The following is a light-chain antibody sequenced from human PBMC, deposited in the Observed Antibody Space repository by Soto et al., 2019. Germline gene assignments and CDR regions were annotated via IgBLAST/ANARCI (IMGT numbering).Light chain of an antibody. CDR1: ISDVGGYNF. CDR2: DVS. J-gene: IGLJ1*01. CDR3: SSLTGSNYV. Sequence: QSALTQPASVSGSPGQSITISCTGTISDVGGYNFVSWYQQYPGKAPKLMICDVSNRPSGVSNRCSGSKSGNTASLTISGLQAEDEADYSCSSLTGSNYVFGTGTKLTVL. V-gene: IGLV2-14*03.